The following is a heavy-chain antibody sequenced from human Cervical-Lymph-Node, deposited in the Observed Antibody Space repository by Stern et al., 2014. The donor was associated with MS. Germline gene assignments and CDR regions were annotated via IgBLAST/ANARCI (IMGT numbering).Heavy chain of an antibody. Sequence: VQLVESGGGVVQPGRSLRLSCVASGLTFSTSVMHWVRQAPGKGLEWVAVVWNDESKEHFTESVKGRFSTSRDTAKNPLHLQMSSLRAEDTAVYFCATSTASDAFDIWGQGTLVTVSS. J-gene: IGHJ3*02. CDR2: VWNDESKE. CDR1: GLTFSTSV. V-gene: IGHV3-33*01. CDR3: ATSTASDAFDI. D-gene: IGHD2/OR15-2a*01.